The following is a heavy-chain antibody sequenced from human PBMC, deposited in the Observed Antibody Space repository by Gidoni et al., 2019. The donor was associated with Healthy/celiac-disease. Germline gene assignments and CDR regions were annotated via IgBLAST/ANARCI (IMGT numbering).Heavy chain of an antibody. J-gene: IGHJ3*02. CDR1: GFTFSSYS. Sequence: EVQLVESGGGLVKPGGSLRLSCAASGFTFSSYSMNWVRQAPGKGLEWVSSISSSSSYIYYADSVKGRFTISRDNAKNSLYLQMNSLRAEDTAVYYCARDSHTFRDGYKSINDAFDIWGQGTMVTVSS. CDR3: ARDSHTFRDGYKSINDAFDI. V-gene: IGHV3-21*01. D-gene: IGHD5-12*01. CDR2: ISSSSSYI.